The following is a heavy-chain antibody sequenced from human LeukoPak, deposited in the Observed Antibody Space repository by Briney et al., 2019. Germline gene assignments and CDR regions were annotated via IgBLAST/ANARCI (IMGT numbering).Heavy chain of an antibody. CDR3: ASRAHYDFWSGYYTSRGAIDY. D-gene: IGHD3-3*01. CDR1: GGSISSSSYY. J-gene: IGHJ4*02. V-gene: IGHV4-39*01. Sequence: SETLSLTCTVSGGSISSSSYYWGWIRQPPGKGLEWIGSIYYSGSTYYNPSLKSRVTISVDTSKNQFSLKLSSVTAADTAVYYRASRAHYDFWSGYYTSRGAIDYWGQGTLVTVSS. CDR2: IYYSGST.